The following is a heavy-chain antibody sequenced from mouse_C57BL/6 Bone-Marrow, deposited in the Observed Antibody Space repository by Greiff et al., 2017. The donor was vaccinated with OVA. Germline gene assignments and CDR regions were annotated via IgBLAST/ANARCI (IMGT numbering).Heavy chain of an antibody. V-gene: IGHV1-76*01. CDR2: IYPGSGNT. Sequence: VQGVESGAELVRPGASVKLSCKASGYTFTDYYINWVKQRPGQGLEWIARIYPGSGNTYYNEKFKGKATLTAEKSSSTAYMQLSSLTSEDSAVYFCARNGGFAYWGQGTLVTVSA. J-gene: IGHJ3*01. CDR3: ARNGGFAY. CDR1: GYTFTDYY.